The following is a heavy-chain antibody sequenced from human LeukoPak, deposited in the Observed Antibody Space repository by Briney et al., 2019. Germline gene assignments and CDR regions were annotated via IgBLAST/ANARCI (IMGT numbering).Heavy chain of an antibody. D-gene: IGHD3-16*02. J-gene: IGHJ4*02. CDR2: IKQDGSEK. CDR1: GFTFSSYW. CDR3: ARDLVHNYDYVWGSYRTDLFDY. Sequence: GGSLRLSCAVSGFTFSSYWMSWVRQAPGKGLEWVANIKQDGSEKYYVDSVKGRFTISRDNAKNSLYLQMNSLRAEDTAVYYCARDLVHNYDYVWGSYRTDLFDYWGQRTLVTVSS. V-gene: IGHV3-7*03.